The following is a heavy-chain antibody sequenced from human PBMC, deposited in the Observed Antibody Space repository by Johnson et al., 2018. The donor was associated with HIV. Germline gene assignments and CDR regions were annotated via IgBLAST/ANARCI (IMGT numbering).Heavy chain of an antibody. D-gene: IGHD4-11*01. CDR2: IKHDGSDK. V-gene: IGHV3-7*01. Sequence: MQLVESGGGLVQPGRSLRLSCAASGFTFSTYWMSWVRQAPGKGLEWVANIKHDGSDKYYVGSVTGRFTISRDNAKSSLYLQMNSLRAEDTAVYYCARDDDYSKVRAFDIWGQGTMVTVSS. J-gene: IGHJ3*02. CDR1: GFTFSTYW. CDR3: ARDDDYSKVRAFDI.